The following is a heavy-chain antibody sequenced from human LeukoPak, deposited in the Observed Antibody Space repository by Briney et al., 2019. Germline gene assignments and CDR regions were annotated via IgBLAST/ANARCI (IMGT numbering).Heavy chain of an antibody. V-gene: IGHV4-34*01. D-gene: IGHD5-18*01. CDR2: INHSGST. J-gene: IGHJ4*02. CDR3: ARVGIQLWLTFDY. CDR1: GGSFSGYY. Sequence: SETVSLTCAVYGGSFSGYYWSWIRQPPGKGLEWIGEINHSGSTNYNPSLKSRVTISVDTSKNQFSLKLSSVTAADTAVYYCARVGIQLWLTFDYWGQGTLVTVSS.